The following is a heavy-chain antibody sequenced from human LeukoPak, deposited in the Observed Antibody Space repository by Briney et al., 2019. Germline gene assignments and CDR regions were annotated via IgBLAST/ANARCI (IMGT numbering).Heavy chain of an antibody. CDR1: GYTFTGYY. D-gene: IGHD7-27*01. CDR2: INPNSGGT. V-gene: IGHV1-2*02. J-gene: IGHJ3*02. Sequence: ASVKVSCKASGYTFTGYYMHWVRQAPGQGLEWVGWINPNSGGTNYAQKFQGRVTMTRDTSISTAYMELSRLRSDDTAVYYCARRTGFFDAFDIWGQGTMVTVSS. CDR3: ARRTGFFDAFDI.